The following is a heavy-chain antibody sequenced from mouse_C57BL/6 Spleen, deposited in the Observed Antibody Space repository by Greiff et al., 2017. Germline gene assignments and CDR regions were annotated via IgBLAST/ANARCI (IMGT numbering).Heavy chain of an antibody. V-gene: IGHV14-2*01. J-gene: IGHJ4*01. CDR2: IDPEDGET. D-gene: IGHD1-1*01. CDR3: AHFGTVGAMDY. Sequence: VQLQQSGAEPVKPGASAKLSCTASGFNIKDSYMHWVKQRTEQGLEWIGRIDPEDGETKYALKCQGKATITADTSSNTAYLQLSSLTSEDTAVYYCAHFGTVGAMDYWGQGTSVTVSS. CDR1: GFNIKDSY.